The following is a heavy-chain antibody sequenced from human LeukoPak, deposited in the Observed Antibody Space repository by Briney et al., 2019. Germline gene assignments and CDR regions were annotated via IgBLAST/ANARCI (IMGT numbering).Heavy chain of an antibody. Sequence: GSSVKVSCRASGGTFSSYAISWVRQAPGQGLEWMGGIIPIFGTANYAQKFQGRVTITADESTSTAYMELSSLRSEDTAVYYCARGSRNRRNLEWLMGGYDAFDIWGQGTMVTVSS. D-gene: IGHD3-3*01. CDR3: ARGSRNRRNLEWLMGGYDAFDI. V-gene: IGHV1-69*01. J-gene: IGHJ3*02. CDR1: GGTFSSYA. CDR2: IIPIFGTA.